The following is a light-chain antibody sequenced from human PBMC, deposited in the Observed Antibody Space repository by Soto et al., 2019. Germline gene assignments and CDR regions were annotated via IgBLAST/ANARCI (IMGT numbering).Light chain of an antibody. CDR1: QSVLYRSNNKNY. CDR3: QQYYSTPYT. Sequence: DIVMTQSPDSLAVSLGERATINCKSSQSVLYRSNNKNYLAWYQQKQGQPPKLLIYWASTRESGVPDRFSGRGSGTDFTLTINSLQAEDVAVYYCQQYYSTPYTFGQGTKLEIK. J-gene: IGKJ2*01. CDR2: WAS. V-gene: IGKV4-1*01.